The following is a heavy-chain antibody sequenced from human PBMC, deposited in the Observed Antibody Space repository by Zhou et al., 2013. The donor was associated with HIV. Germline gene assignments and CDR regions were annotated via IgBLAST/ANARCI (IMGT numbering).Heavy chain of an antibody. CDR1: GFTFRSYA. J-gene: IGHJ4*02. Sequence: VQLLESGGGLVQPGGSLRLSCEASGFTFRSYAMNWVRQAPGKGLEWVSVIAVNSVGTAYADSVKGRFTTSRDDSQRTCCICKMNSLRVEDTAVYYCAKEALPATRAHIDYWGQGTLVHRLF. D-gene: IGHD2-15*01. CDR2: IAVNSVGT. CDR3: AKEALPATRAHIDY. V-gene: IGHV3-23*01.